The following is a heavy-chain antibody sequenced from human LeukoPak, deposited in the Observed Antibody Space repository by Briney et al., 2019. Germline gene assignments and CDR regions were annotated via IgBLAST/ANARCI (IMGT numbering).Heavy chain of an antibody. Sequence: SVKVSCKASGGTFSSYAICWVRQAPGQGLEWMGRIIPIFGIANYAQKFQGRVTITADKSTSTAYMELSSLRSEDTAVYYCARRRDGYNSAWFDPWGQGTMVTVSS. CDR3: ARRRDGYNSAWFDP. V-gene: IGHV1-69*04. D-gene: IGHD5-24*01. J-gene: IGHJ5*02. CDR1: GGTFSSYA. CDR2: IIPIFGIA.